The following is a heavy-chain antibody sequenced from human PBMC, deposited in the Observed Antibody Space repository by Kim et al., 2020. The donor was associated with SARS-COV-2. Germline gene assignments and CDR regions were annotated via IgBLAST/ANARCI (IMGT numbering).Heavy chain of an antibody. J-gene: IGHJ6*02. V-gene: IGHV4-34*01. Sequence: SETLSLTCAVYGGSFSGYYWSWIRQPPGKGLEWIGEINHSGSTNYNPSLKSRVTISVDTSKNQFSLKLSSVTAADTAVYYCARRVIAAAGTYYYYYYGMDVWGQGTTVTVSS. CDR3: ARRVIAAAGTYYYYYYGMDV. CDR2: INHSGST. CDR1: GGSFSGYY. D-gene: IGHD6-13*01.